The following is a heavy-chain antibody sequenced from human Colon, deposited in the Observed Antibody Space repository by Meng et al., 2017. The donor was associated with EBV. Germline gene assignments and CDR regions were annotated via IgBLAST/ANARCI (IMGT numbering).Heavy chain of an antibody. CDR3: ARVSSGWDYFDY. CDR1: GGSFSSGLYY. V-gene: IGHV4-31*03. D-gene: IGHD6-19*01. CDR2: IYYSGST. J-gene: IGHJ4*02. Sequence: LQEAVPGLVKPSRTLSPTCPVSGGSFSSGLYYWTWIRQHPGKGLEWFGQIYYSGSTFYNPSLKRRVIISIDTSKNQFSLNLRSVTAADTAVYYCARVSSGWDYFDYWGQGTLVTVSS.